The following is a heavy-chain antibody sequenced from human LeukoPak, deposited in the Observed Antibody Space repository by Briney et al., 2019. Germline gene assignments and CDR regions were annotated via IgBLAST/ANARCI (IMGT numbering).Heavy chain of an antibody. CDR2: VSYDGSNK. CDR1: GFTFSNYD. Sequence: GGSLRLSCAASGFTFSNYDMHWVRQAPGKGLEWVAVVSYDGSNKYYADSVKGRFTISRDNSKNTLSLQMNSLRAEDTAVYYCARGMKDYWGQGTLVTVSS. J-gene: IGHJ4*02. D-gene: IGHD6-13*01. CDR3: ARGMKDY. V-gene: IGHV3-30*01.